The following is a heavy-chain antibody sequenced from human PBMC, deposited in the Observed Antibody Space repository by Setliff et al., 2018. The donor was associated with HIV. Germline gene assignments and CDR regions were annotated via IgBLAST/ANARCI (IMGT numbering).Heavy chain of an antibody. J-gene: IGHJ4*02. V-gene: IGHV3-48*03. Sequence: GGSLRLSCAGSGFTFSHYEMNWVRQAPGKGLEWVSCTSSRGTTIYYAASVKGRFTISRDNAKNSLYLQMNSLRAEDTAVYYCARGPEYYDFWSGYNQDIWASDYWGQGTLVTV. CDR3: ARGPEYYDFWSGYNQDIWASDY. CDR1: GFTFSHYE. CDR2: TSSRGTTI. D-gene: IGHD3-3*01.